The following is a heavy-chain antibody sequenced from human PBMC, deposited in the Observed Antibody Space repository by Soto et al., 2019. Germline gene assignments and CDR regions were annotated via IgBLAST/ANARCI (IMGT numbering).Heavy chain of an antibody. Sequence: EVQLLESGGGLVQPGGSLRLSCAASGFSFDDYAMTWVRQAAGRGLEWVSAISGSSDNTYYADSVKGRFTISRDNSKNTLYLQLNSLRAEDTALYYCAKGYYSGYDLAYFDYWGQGTLVTVSS. V-gene: IGHV3-23*01. CDR3: AKGYYSGYDLAYFDY. CDR1: GFSFDDYA. CDR2: ISGSSDNT. D-gene: IGHD5-12*01. J-gene: IGHJ4*02.